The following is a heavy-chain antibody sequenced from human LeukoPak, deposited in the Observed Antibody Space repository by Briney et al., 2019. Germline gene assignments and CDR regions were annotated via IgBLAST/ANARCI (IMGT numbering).Heavy chain of an antibody. J-gene: IGHJ4*02. CDR2: IYRWGRT. D-gene: IGHD4-17*01. Sequence: GGSLRLSCAASGFNVSSNYMSWVRQAPGEALVWVSIIYRWGRTLYADSVKGRFTISRDNYKNTLYLQMNSLRAEDTAVYYCAGHNDYGDYLTWSLNFWGQGTLVTVSS. CDR1: GFNVSSNY. V-gene: IGHV3-53*01. CDR3: AGHNDYGDYLTWSLNF.